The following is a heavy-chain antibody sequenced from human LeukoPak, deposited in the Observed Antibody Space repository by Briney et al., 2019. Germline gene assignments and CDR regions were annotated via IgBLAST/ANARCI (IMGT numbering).Heavy chain of an antibody. D-gene: IGHD1-7*01. CDR3: ARQGSRNWNYYFDY. CDR1: GGSISSSSYY. J-gene: IGHJ4*02. V-gene: IGHV4-39*01. CDR2: IYYSGGP. Sequence: SETLSLTCTVSGGSISSSSYYWRWTRQPPGKGLEWNGRIYYSGGPYYNPYLKNRVTISVETPKNQFSLRLSPVAAADTAVYYCARQGSRNWNYYFDYWGQGTLVTVSS.